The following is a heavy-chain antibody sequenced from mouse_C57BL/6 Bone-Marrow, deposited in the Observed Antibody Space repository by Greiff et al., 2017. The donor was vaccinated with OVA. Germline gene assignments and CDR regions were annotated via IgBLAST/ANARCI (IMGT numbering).Heavy chain of an antibody. CDR3: ARASYYDYDGGYAMDY. CDR1: GYTFTSYW. V-gene: IGHV1-69*01. CDR2: IDPSASYT. J-gene: IGHJ4*01. D-gene: IGHD2-4*01. Sequence: QVQLQQPGAELVMPGASVKLSCKASGYTFTSYWMHWVKQRPGQGLEWIGEIDPSASYTNYNQKFKGKSTLTVDKSSSTAYMQLSSLTSEDSAVYYCARASYYDYDGGYAMDYWGQGTSVTVSS.